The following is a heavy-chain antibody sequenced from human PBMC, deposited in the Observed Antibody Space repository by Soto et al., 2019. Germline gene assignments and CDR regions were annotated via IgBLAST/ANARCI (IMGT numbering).Heavy chain of an antibody. Sequence: GGSLRLSCAASGFTFSSYGMHWVRQAPGKGLEWVAVIWYDGSNKYYADSVKGRFTISRDNSKNTAYLQMNSLKTEDTAVYYCSRLVGATSSFDYWGQGTLVTVSS. CDR1: GFTFSSYG. CDR2: IWYDGSNK. V-gene: IGHV3-33*01. D-gene: IGHD1-26*01. J-gene: IGHJ4*02. CDR3: SRLVGATSSFDY.